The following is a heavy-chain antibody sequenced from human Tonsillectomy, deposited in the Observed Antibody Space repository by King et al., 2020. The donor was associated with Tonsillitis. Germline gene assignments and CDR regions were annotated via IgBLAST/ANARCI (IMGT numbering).Heavy chain of an antibody. J-gene: IGHJ4*02. CDR2: IKQDGSEK. CDR1: GFTFSSYW. V-gene: IGHV3-7*01. Sequence: VQLVESGGGLVQPGGSLRLSCVASGFTFSSYWMSWVRQAPGKGLEWVANIKQDGSEKYYVDSVKGRFTISRDNAKNSLYLQMNSLRAEDTAVYYCAKIAADGNRGLDYWGQGTLVTVSA. CDR3: AKIAADGNRGLDY. D-gene: IGHD6-13*01.